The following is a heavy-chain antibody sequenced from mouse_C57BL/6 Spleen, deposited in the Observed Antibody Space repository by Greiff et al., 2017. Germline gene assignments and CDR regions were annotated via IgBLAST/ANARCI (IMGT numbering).Heavy chain of an antibody. Sequence: QVQLQQPGAELVKPGASVKVSCKASGYTFTSYWMHWVKQRPGQGLEWIGRIHPSDSDTNYNQKFKGKATLTVDKSSSTAYMHLSSLTSEDSAVYYCAIWNYSSSYYFDVWGTGTTVTVSS. J-gene: IGHJ1*03. V-gene: IGHV1-74*01. CDR1: GYTFTSYW. CDR2: IHPSDSDT. D-gene: IGHD1-1*01. CDR3: AIWNYSSSYYFDV.